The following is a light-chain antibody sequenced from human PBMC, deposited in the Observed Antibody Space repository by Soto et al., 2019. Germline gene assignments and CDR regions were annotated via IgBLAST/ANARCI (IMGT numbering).Light chain of an antibody. Sequence: QSVLTQPPSLSWSPGQKVTISCTGSSSNIGAGYDVNWYHQLPGTAPKLLIHGNSNRPSGVPDRFSGSKSGTSASLAITGLQAEDEADYFCQSYDSSLSRYVFGTGTKVT. CDR1: SSNIGAGYD. CDR3: QSYDSSLSRYV. CDR2: GNS. J-gene: IGLJ1*01. V-gene: IGLV1-40*01.